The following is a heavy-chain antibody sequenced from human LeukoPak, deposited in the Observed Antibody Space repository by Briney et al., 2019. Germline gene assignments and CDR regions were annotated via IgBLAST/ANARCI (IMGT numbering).Heavy chain of an antibody. Sequence: GGSLRLSCAASGFSFNTYSMHWVRLAPGKGLEWVSYISSGGSTIYYADSVKGRFTISRDNAKNSLYLQMNSQRAEDTAMYYCARRGYSSGWDYWGQGTLVTVSS. J-gene: IGHJ4*02. V-gene: IGHV3-48*01. CDR2: ISSGGSTI. D-gene: IGHD6-19*01. CDR1: GFSFNTYS. CDR3: ARRGYSSGWDY.